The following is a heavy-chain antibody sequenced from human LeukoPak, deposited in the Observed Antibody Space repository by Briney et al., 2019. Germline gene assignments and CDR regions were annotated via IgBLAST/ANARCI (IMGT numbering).Heavy chain of an antibody. D-gene: IGHD3-10*01. CDR3: ARARLYYYGSGSYYNGRGDAFDI. V-gene: IGHV1-8*01. J-gene: IGHJ3*02. CDR1: GYTFTSYD. Sequence: GASVKVSCKASGYTFTSYDINWVRQATGQGLEWMRWMNPNSGNTGYAQKFQGRVTMTRNTSISTAYMELSSLRSEDTAVYYCARARLYYYGSGSYYNGRGDAFDIWGQGTMVTVSS. CDR2: MNPNSGNT.